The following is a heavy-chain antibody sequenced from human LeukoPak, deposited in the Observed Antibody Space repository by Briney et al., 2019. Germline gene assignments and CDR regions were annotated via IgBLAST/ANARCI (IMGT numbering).Heavy chain of an antibody. CDR2: IYDGGSA. CDR1: GASISSNNYY. Sequence: SDTLSLTCTVSGASISSNNYYWVWIRQPPGKELEWIASIYDGGSAYYNPFLNSRVTISVDTSENQFSLKVRSVTAADTAVYYCARQVKVVPAATLDYWGQGTLVTVST. J-gene: IGHJ4*02. CDR3: ARQVKVVPAATLDY. D-gene: IGHD2-2*01. V-gene: IGHV4-39*01.